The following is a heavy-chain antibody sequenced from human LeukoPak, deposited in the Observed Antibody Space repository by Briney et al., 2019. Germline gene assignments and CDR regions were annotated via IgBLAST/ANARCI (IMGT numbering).Heavy chain of an antibody. D-gene: IGHD6-13*01. J-gene: IGHJ4*02. V-gene: IGHV4-39*07. Sequence: SETLSLTCTVSVGSISSSSYYWGWVRQPPGKGLEWIGSIYYGGSTYYNPSLKSRVTISVDTSKNQFSLKLSSVTAADTAVYYCAREGYSSSYGYWGQGTLVTVSS. CDR3: AREGYSSSYGY. CDR1: VGSISSSSYY. CDR2: IYYGGST.